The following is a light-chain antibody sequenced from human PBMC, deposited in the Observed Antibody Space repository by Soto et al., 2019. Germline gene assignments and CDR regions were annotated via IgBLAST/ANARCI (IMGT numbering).Light chain of an antibody. V-gene: IGKV1-5*01. Sequence: IHMTWSPSTQSGSVVHRVTITWQASGRISSGMACNQQKPGKAPKLLIYDASSLESGGPSRFRGSGSGTEFTLTISSLQLDDFATYYCQQYNSYPHTFGGGTKVDIK. CDR2: DAS. J-gene: IGKJ4*01. CDR3: QQYNSYPHT. CDR1: GRISSG.